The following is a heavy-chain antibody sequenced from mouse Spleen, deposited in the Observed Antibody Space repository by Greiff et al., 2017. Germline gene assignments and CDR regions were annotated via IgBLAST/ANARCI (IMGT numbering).Heavy chain of an antibody. D-gene: IGHD2-3*01. CDR2: IDPENGDT. Sequence: VHVKQSGAELVRPGASVKLSCTASGFNIKDDYMHWVKQRPEQGLEWIGWIDPENGDTEYASKFQGKATITADTSSNTAYLQLSSLTSEDTAVYYCTYYDGYYYWGQGTTLTVSS. CDR1: GFNIKDDY. CDR3: TYYDGYYY. V-gene: IGHV14-4*01. J-gene: IGHJ2*01.